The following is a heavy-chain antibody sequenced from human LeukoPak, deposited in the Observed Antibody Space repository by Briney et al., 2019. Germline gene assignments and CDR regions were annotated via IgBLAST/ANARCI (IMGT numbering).Heavy chain of an antibody. CDR3: ARVSKPGWFDYYYMDV. J-gene: IGHJ6*03. Sequence: GGSLRLSCAASGFTVSSNYMSWVRQAPGKGLKWVSVIYTGGSTYYADSVKGRFTISRDNSKNTLYLQMDNLRFEDTAVYYCARVSKPGWFDYYYMDVWGKGTTVIVSS. CDR1: GFTVSSNY. V-gene: IGHV3-53*05. D-gene: IGHD3-10*01. CDR2: IYTGGST.